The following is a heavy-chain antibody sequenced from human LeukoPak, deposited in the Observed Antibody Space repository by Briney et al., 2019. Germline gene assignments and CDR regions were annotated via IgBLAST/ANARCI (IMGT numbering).Heavy chain of an antibody. V-gene: IGHV1-46*01. Sequence: ASVKVSSKASGYTLSIYGVSCVRDAPGPGREWVGIINAIGGNTRYTQTFQGRVTMTRDMSPSTVYMAQSRLRCEHTAVFSCATYDYDRRGYYWGDYWGQGTLVTVSS. CDR1: GYTLSIYG. CDR2: INAIGGNT. J-gene: IGHJ4*02. CDR3: ATYDYDRRGYYWGDY. D-gene: IGHD3-22*01.